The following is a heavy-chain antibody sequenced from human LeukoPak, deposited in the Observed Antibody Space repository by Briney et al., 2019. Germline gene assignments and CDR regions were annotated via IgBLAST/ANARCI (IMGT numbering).Heavy chain of an antibody. V-gene: IGHV3-23*01. CDR3: AKRGLISSGYSNWFDF. CDR2: ISGSGTST. D-gene: IGHD3-22*01. J-gene: IGHJ5*01. Sequence: QTGGSLRLSCAASGFTFSSYGMSWVRQAPGKGLEWASAISGSGTSTYYADSVKGRFTISRDNSKNTLYLQMNSLRAEDTAVYYCAKRGLISSGYSNWFDFWGQGTLVTVSS. CDR1: GFTFSSYG.